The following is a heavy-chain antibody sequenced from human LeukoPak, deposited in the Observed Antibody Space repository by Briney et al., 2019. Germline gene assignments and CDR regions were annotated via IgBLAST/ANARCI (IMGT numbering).Heavy chain of an antibody. D-gene: IGHD6-13*01. Sequence: GASVKVSCKASGYTFTSYYMHWVRQAPGQGLEWMGIINPSGGSTSYAQKFQGRVTMTRDMSTSTAYMELSSLRSEDTAVYYCALPMYSSSWYRNYYYMDVWGKGTTVTVSS. V-gene: IGHV1-46*01. CDR1: GYTFTSYY. CDR2: INPSGGST. J-gene: IGHJ6*03. CDR3: ALPMYSSSWYRNYYYMDV.